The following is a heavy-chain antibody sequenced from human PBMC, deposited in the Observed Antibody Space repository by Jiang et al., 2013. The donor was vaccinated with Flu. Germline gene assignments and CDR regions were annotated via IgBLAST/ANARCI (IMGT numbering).Heavy chain of an antibody. CDR1: GDSVSSNSVA. J-gene: IGHJ4*02. Sequence: QTLSLTCAISGDSVSSNSVAWNWIRQSPSRGLEWLGRTYCRSKCYNDYAVSVTSRITINPDTSKNQFSLQLNSVTPEDTAVHYCARVGVTNSFDYWGQGTLVTVSS. D-gene: IGHD1-26*01. CDR3: ARVGVTNSFDY. V-gene: IGHV6-1*01. CDR2: TYCRSKCYN.